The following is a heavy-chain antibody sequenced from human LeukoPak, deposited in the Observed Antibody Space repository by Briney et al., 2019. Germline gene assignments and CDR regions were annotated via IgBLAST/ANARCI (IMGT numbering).Heavy chain of an antibody. CDR2: ISGSGGST. CDR1: GFTFSSYA. D-gene: IGHD6-19*01. Sequence: PGGSLRLSCAASGFTFSSYAMSWVRQAPGKGLEWVSAISGSGGSTYYADSVKGRVTISRDNSKNTLYLQMNSLRAEDTAIYYCTRAEIAVAGPFDYWGQGTLVTVSS. CDR3: TRAEIAVAGPFDY. J-gene: IGHJ4*02. V-gene: IGHV3-23*01.